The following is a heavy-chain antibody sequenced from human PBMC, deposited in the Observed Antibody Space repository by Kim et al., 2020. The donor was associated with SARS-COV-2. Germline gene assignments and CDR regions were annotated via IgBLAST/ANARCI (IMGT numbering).Heavy chain of an antibody. Sequence: ASVKVSCKASGYTFTSYYMHWVRQAPGQGLEWMGIINPSGGSTSYAQKFQGRVTMTRDTSTSTVYMELSSLRSEDTAVYYCAAVVTATRHHSRSKYYYGMDVWGQGTTVTVSS. D-gene: IGHD2-21*02. V-gene: IGHV1-46*01. J-gene: IGHJ6*02. CDR1: GYTFTSYY. CDR2: INPSGGST. CDR3: AAVVTATRHHSRSKYYYGMDV.